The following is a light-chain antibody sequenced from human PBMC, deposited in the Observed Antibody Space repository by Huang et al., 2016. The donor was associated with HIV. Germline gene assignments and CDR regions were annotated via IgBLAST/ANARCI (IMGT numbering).Light chain of an antibody. CDR2: AAS. Sequence: IQLTQSPSSLSASVGDRGTITCRASQGISHYLAWYQQQPGKAPKLLIYAASTLYTGVPSRFSGSGSGTDFTLTISSLQPEDFATYYCQQLDSYPVTFGGGTKVDIK. V-gene: IGKV1-9*01. J-gene: IGKJ4*01. CDR3: QQLDSYPVT. CDR1: QGISHY.